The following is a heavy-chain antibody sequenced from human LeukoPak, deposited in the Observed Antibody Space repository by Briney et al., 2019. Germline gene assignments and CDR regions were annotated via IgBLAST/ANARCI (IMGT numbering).Heavy chain of an antibody. CDR1: GFTFSSYS. Sequence: GGSLRLSCAASGFTFSSYSMNWVRQAPGKGLEWVSSISSSSSYIYYADSVKGRFTISRDNAKNSLYLQMNSLRPEDTAVYYCAKYRLIWLPAPVFEYWGQGTLVTVSS. CDR3: AKYRLIWLPAPVFEY. J-gene: IGHJ4*02. CDR2: ISSSSSYI. D-gene: IGHD5-24*01. V-gene: IGHV3-21*06.